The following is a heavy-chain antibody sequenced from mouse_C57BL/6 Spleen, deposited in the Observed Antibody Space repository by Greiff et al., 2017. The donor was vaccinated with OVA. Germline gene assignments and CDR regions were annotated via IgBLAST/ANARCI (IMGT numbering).Heavy chain of an antibody. J-gene: IGHJ1*03. CDR2: IDPSDSYT. CDR3: ARSPDWYFDV. CDR1: GYTFTSYW. V-gene: IGHV1-59*01. Sequence: VQLQQSGAELVRPGTSVKLSCKASGYTFTSYWMHWVKQRPGQGLEWIGVIDPSDSYTNYNQKFKGKATLTVDTSSSTAYMQLSSLTSEDSAVYYCARSPDWYFDVWGTGTTVTVSS.